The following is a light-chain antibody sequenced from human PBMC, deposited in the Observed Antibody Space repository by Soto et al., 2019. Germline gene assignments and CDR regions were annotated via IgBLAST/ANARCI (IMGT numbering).Light chain of an antibody. Sequence: PGERATLSCRASQSVSSTYLAWYQQKPGQAPRLLIYGASSRATGIPDRFSGSGSGTDFTLTISRLEPEDFAVYYCQQYGSSPRTFGQGTKVEIK. CDR2: GAS. CDR3: QQYGSSPRT. J-gene: IGKJ1*01. CDR1: QSVSSTY. V-gene: IGKV3-20*01.